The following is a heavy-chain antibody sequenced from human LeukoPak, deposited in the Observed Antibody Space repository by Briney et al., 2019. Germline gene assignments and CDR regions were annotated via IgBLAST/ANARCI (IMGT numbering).Heavy chain of an antibody. CDR3: ARGEYYYGSGILNWFDP. D-gene: IGHD3-10*01. Sequence: SVKVSCKASGGTFISYAISWVRQAPGQGLEWMGRIIPILGIANYAQKFQGRGTITTEKSTRTAYMEVSRQRDEHTAVYYCARGEYYYGSGILNWFDPWSQGTLVTVSS. CDR1: GGTFISYA. CDR2: IIPILGIA. J-gene: IGHJ5*02. V-gene: IGHV1-69*04.